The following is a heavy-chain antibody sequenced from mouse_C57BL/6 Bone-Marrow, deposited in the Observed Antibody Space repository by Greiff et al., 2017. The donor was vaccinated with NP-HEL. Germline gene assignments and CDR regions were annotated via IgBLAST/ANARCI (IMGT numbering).Heavy chain of an antibody. CDR3: ARRVYYGSSYDY. CDR2: INPNNGGT. CDR1: GYTFTDYN. V-gene: IGHV1-22*01. Sequence: VQLKESGPELVKPGASVKMSCKASGYTFTDYNMHWVKQSHGKSLEWIGYINPNNGGTSYNQKFKGKATLTVNKSSSTAYTELRSLTSEDSAVYYCARRVYYGSSYDYWGQGTTLTVSS. D-gene: IGHD1-1*01. J-gene: IGHJ2*01.